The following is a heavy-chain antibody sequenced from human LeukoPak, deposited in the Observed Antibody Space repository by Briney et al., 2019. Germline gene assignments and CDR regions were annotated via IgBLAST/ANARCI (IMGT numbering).Heavy chain of an antibody. V-gene: IGHV3-33*01. CDR1: GFTFRNYG. CDR2: ISHDETYK. J-gene: IGHJ5*02. D-gene: IGHD1-26*01. CDR3: ARDVTLREEEANWFDP. Sequence: SGGSLRLSCAASGFTFRNYGMHWVRQAPGKGLEWVAVISHDETYKNSADSVMGRFTISRDNSKNTVYLQMNSLKAEDTAAYYCARDVTLREEEANWFDPWGQGTLVTVSS.